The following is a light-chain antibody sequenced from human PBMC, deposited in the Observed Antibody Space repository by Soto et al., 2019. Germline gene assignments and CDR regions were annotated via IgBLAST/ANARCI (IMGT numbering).Light chain of an antibody. CDR1: QSVTSN. Sequence: EIVMTQSPATLSVSPGERATLSCRASQSVTSNLAWYQQKPGRAPRLLIYCASTRATGIPARFSGSGSGTEFTLTISNLQSEDFALYYCQHYFNWPYTFGQGTKLESK. J-gene: IGKJ2*01. V-gene: IGKV3-15*01. CDR2: CAS. CDR3: QHYFNWPYT.